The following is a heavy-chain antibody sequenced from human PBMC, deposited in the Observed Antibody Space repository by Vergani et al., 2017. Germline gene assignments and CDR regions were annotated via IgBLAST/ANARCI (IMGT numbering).Heavy chain of an antibody. Sequence: QEQLVESGGGVVQPGRSLRLSCAASGFTFSSYGMHWVRQAPGKGLEWVAVIWYDGSNKYYADSVKGRFTISRDNSKNTLYLQMNSLRAEDTAVYYCARDLYSYAFDYWGQGTLVTVSS. D-gene: IGHD5-18*01. J-gene: IGHJ4*02. CDR1: GFTFSSYG. V-gene: IGHV3-33*01. CDR2: IWYDGSNK. CDR3: ARDLYSYAFDY.